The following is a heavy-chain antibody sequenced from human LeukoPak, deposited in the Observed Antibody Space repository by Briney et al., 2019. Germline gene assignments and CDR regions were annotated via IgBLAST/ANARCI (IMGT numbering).Heavy chain of an antibody. V-gene: IGHV1-24*01. J-gene: IGHJ5*02. Sequence: ASVKVSCEVSGYTLTELSMHWVRQAPGKGLEWMGGFDPEDGETIYAQKFQGRVTMTEDTSTDTAYMELSSLRSEDTAVYYCATSYGSGSYWFDPWGQGTLVTVSS. CDR3: ATSYGSGSYWFDP. CDR2: FDPEDGET. D-gene: IGHD3-10*01. CDR1: GYTLTELS.